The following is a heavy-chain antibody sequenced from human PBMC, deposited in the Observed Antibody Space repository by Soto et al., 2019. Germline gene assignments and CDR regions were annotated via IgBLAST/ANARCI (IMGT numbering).Heavy chain of an antibody. V-gene: IGHV4-59*01. CDR2: IYYSGST. CDR3: ARGGIYYYDSSGYYDY. Sequence: SETLSLTCTVSGGSISSYYWSWIRQPPGKGLEWIGYIYYSGSTNYNPSLKSRVTMSVDMSKNQFSLKLSSVTAADTAVYYCARGGIYYYDSSGYYDYWGQGTLVTVSS. D-gene: IGHD3-22*01. CDR1: GGSISSYY. J-gene: IGHJ4*02.